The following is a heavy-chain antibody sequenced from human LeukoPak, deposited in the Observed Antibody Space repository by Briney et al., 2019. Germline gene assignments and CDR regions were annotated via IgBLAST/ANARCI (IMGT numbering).Heavy chain of an antibody. Sequence: PSETLSLTCTVSGGSISSYYWNWIRQPPGKGLEWIGYIYYSGITNYNPSLKSRVTISVDTSKNQFSLKLSSVTAADTAVYYCARWAAGGGNPFDYWGQGALVTVSS. V-gene: IGHV4-59*01. CDR3: ARWAAGGGNPFDY. J-gene: IGHJ4*02. D-gene: IGHD6-25*01. CDR2: IYYSGIT. CDR1: GGSISSYY.